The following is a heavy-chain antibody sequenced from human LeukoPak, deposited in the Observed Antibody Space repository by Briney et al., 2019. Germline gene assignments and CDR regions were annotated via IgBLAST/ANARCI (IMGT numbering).Heavy chain of an antibody. CDR3: ARGLKSECAHGVCYGNYCYMDV. CDR2: TYHRGNT. D-gene: IGHD2-8*01. J-gene: IGHJ6*03. Sequence: RPSETLSLTCSGNSVSSGYHWVWIRQPPGGGLGWIGSTYHRGNTYYNSSLKSRASISIDMSKSQVSLNLSSVTAADTAVYYCARGLKSECAHGVCYGNYCYMDVWGKGTTVTVSS. V-gene: IGHV4-38-2*02. CDR1: NSVSSGYH.